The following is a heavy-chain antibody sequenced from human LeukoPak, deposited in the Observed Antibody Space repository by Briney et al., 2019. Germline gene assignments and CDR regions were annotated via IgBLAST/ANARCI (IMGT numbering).Heavy chain of an antibody. Sequence: ASAKVSCKASGYTFTSYDINWMRQATGQGLEWMGWMSPNSGNTGYAQTFQGRVTMTRDTSTGTAYLELSSLRSEDSAVYYCVRTPPNWGADFWGQGTLVTVSS. CDR1: GYTFTSYD. J-gene: IGHJ4*02. CDR2: MSPNSGNT. D-gene: IGHD7-27*01. V-gene: IGHV1-8*01. CDR3: VRTPPNWGADF.